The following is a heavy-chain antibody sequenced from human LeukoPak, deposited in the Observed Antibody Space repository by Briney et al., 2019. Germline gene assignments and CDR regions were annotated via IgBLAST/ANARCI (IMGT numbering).Heavy chain of an antibody. CDR2: IRQDGGDK. J-gene: IGHJ4*02. V-gene: IGHV3-7*01. D-gene: IGHD1-26*01. CDR3: ARDHIVGATNFDY. CDR1: GFTFSSYW. Sequence: PGGSLRLSCAASGFTFSSYWMSWVRQAPGKGLEWVANIRQDGGDKYYVDSVKGRFTISRDNAKNSLHLQMNDLRAEDTAVYYCARDHIVGATNFDYWGQGTLVTVSS.